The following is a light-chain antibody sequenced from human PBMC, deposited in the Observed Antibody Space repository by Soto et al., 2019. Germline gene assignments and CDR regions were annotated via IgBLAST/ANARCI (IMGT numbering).Light chain of an antibody. V-gene: IGKV3-20*01. Sequence: EVVLTQSPGTLSLSPGERATLSCRASQNVRNNYLSWYQHKPGQAPRLLIYVASSRATGVPDRFSGSGSGTDFTLTITRLEPEDSAVYYCQQFGGSPRLSFGGGTKVDIK. CDR1: QNVRNNY. CDR3: QQFGGSPRLS. J-gene: IGKJ4*01. CDR2: VAS.